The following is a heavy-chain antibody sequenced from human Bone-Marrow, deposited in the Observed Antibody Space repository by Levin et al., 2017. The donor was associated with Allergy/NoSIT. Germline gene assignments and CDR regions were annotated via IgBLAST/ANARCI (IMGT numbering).Heavy chain of an antibody. CDR2: ISGSGGST. J-gene: IGHJ4*02. Sequence: GESLKISCAASGFPFISYAMSWVRQAPGKGLEWVSAISGSGGSTYYADSVKGRFTISRDNSKNTLSLQMNSLRAEDTAVYYCVKGEWSSGGWFFDYWGQGTLVTVSS. CDR1: GFPFISYA. D-gene: IGHD6-19*01. V-gene: IGHV3-23*01. CDR3: VKGEWSSGGWFFDY.